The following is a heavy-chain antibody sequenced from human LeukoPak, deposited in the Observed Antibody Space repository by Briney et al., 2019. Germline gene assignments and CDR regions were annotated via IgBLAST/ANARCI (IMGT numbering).Heavy chain of an antibody. D-gene: IGHD4-17*01. Sequence: GGSLRLSCTASGFTFSAYAMMWVRQAPGKGPEWVSAIRGGGTSEFYADSVKGRFRISRDNSKDTLFLQMNSLRAEDTAAYYCARDANGDYIGAFDMWGPGTMVTVSS. CDR3: ARDANGDYIGAFDM. V-gene: IGHV3-23*01. J-gene: IGHJ3*02. CDR2: IRGGGTSE. CDR1: GFTFSAYA.